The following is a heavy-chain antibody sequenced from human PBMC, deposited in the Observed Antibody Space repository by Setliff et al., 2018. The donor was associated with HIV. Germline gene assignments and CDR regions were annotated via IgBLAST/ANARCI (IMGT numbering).Heavy chain of an antibody. CDR1: GGSISAYY. CDR3: ARGRLMGSSVLFFDF. V-gene: IGHV4-59*08. Sequence: PSETLSLTCTVSGGSISAYYWNWIRQAPGEGLEWIGYIHVSGNTKYNPSLKSRVTMSVDTSKNQFSLKLTSVTAADTAKYYCARGRLMGSSVLFFDFWGQGILVTVSS. D-gene: IGHD1-26*01. J-gene: IGHJ4*02. CDR2: IHVSGNT.